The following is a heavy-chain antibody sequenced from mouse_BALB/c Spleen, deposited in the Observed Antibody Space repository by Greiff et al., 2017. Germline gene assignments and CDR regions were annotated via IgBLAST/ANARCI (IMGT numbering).Heavy chain of an antibody. CDR2: ISDGGSYT. J-gene: IGHJ2*01. Sequence: EVQVVESGGGLVKPGGSLKLSCAASGFTFSDYYMYWVRQTPEKRLEWVATISDGGSYTYSPDSVKGRFTISRDNAKNNLYLQMSSLKSEDTAMYYCARGNGNCLDYWGQGTTLTVSS. D-gene: IGHD2-1*01. CDR3: ARGNGNCLDY. CDR1: GFTFSDYY. V-gene: IGHV5-4*02.